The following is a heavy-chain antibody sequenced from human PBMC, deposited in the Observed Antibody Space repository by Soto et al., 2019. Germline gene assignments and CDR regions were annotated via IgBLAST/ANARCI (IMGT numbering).Heavy chain of an antibody. J-gene: IGHJ4*02. Sequence: QVQLVQSGAELKKPGASVKVSCKASGYTFSNYDMNWVRQATGQGPEWIGWVNPNNGDTGYAQKCQGRVTLTTDTSSTTAYMELTSLRSEDKAIYYCAKVSRKGSAIDFDYWGQGTLITVSS. CDR3: AKVSRKGSAIDFDY. D-gene: IGHD3-10*01. CDR1: GYTFSNYD. CDR2: VNPNNGDT. V-gene: IGHV1-8*01.